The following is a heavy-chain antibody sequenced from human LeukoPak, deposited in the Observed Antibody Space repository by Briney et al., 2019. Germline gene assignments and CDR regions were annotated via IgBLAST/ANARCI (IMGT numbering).Heavy chain of an antibody. CDR2: IGSGSGTI. D-gene: IGHD1-1*01. V-gene: IGHV3-48*02. CDR3: ARYTNGFDY. Sequence: PGGSLRLSCAVSGFTFSSYSMNWVRQAPGKGLEWVSYIGSGSGTIYYADSVKGRFTISRDNAKNSLYLQMSSLRDEDTAVYYCARYTNGFDYWGQGTLVTVSS. CDR1: GFTFSSYS. J-gene: IGHJ4*02.